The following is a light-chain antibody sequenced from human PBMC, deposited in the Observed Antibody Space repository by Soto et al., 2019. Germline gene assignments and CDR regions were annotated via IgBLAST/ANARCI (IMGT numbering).Light chain of an antibody. Sequence: QSVLTQPASVSGSPGQSIAISCTGVRTDVDGYDYVSWYQQHPGQAPQLIIYDVSKRPSGVSHRFSGSKSGNTASLTISGLQAEDEADYYCCSYAGSSTYVFGTGTKVTVL. CDR3: CSYAGSSTYV. V-gene: IGLV2-23*02. J-gene: IGLJ1*01. CDR1: RTDVDGYDY. CDR2: DVS.